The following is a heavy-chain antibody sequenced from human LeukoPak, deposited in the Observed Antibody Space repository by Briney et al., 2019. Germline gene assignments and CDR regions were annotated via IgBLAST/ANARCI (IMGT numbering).Heavy chain of an antibody. CDR1: GFTFSSYA. J-gene: IGHJ4*02. V-gene: IGHV3-23*01. CDR2: ISGSGGST. D-gene: IGHD3-22*01. Sequence: PGGSLRLSCAASGFTFSSYAMSWVRQAPGKGLEWVSAISGSGGSTYYADSVKGRFTISRDNSKNTLYLQMNSLRAEDTAVYYCAKDLGNYYDSSGYNLWGQGTLVTVSS. CDR3: AKDLGNYYDSSGYNL.